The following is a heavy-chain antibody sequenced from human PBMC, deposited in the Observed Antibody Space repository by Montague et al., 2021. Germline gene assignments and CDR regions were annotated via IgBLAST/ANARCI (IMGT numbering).Heavy chain of an antibody. CDR1: GFSLATSGVG. Sequence: PALVKPTQTLTLTCTFSGFSLATSGVGVAWLRQPPGKALEWLALIFWDDDKRYSPSLKSRLTITKDTTKNQVVLTLTNMDPVDTATYFCAPKIAAHKAHDGFADGGQGTVVTVSS. D-gene: IGHD6-13*01. V-gene: IGHV2-5*02. J-gene: IGHJ3*01. CDR3: APKIAAHKAHDGFAD. CDR2: IFWDDDK.